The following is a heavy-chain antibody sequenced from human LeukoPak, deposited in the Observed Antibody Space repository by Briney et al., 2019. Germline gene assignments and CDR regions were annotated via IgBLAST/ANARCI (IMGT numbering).Heavy chain of an antibody. CDR1: GDSITRNTYH. CDR3: GRLNTDWGFLFDS. Sequence: PSETLSLTCTVSGDSITRNTYHWGWVRQPPGKGLEWIGTIYYSGSIYYNQSLRGRVALSVDTSKNQFSLKLTSVTAADTAVYYCGRLNTDWGFLFDSWGQGTLVTVFS. D-gene: IGHD3-16*01. CDR2: IYYSGSI. J-gene: IGHJ4*02. V-gene: IGHV4-39*01.